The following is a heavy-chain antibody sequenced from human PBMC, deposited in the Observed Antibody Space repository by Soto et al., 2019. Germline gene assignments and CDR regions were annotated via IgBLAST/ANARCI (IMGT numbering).Heavy chain of an antibody. CDR3: AKGAHGIPQPLLDY. CDR1: GYRFTNFY. V-gene: IGHV1-46*01. D-gene: IGHD2-8*01. CDR2: INPSNGDT. J-gene: IGHJ4*02. Sequence: GAAVKDSCKASGYRFTNFYMHWVRQAPGLGPEWMGIINPSNGDTTYAENFQGRVIMTRDTSTYTVYMELSSLLSDDTAVYYCAKGAHGIPQPLLDYWGQGTLVTVSS.